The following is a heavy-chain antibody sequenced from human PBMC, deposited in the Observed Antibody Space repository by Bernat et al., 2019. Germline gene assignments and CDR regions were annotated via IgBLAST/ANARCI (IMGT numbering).Heavy chain of an antibody. CDR3: AKETGYRSGYFDY. CDR1: GFTFSSYA. Sequence: EVQLLESGGGLVQPGGSLRLSCAASGFTFSSYAMSWVRQAPGKGLEWVAVISGSGGSTYYADSVKGRFTISRDNSKNTLYLQMNSPRAEDTAVYYCAKETGYRSGYFDYWGQGTLVTVSS. D-gene: IGHD1-1*01. CDR2: ISGSGGST. J-gene: IGHJ4*02. V-gene: IGHV3-23*01.